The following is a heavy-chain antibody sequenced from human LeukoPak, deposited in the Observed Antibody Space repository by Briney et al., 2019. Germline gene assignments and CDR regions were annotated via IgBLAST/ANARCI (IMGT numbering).Heavy chain of an antibody. CDR1: GYTFTSYG. V-gene: IGHV1-18*01. D-gene: IGHD6-13*01. CDR3: AREHSTSWSDLDY. CDR2: INAGNGNT. Sequence: ASVKVSSKASGYTFTSYGISWVRQAPGQGLEWMGWINAGNGNTKYSQNFQGRVTFTRDTSAITAYVELSSLRSEDTAVYYCAREHSTSWSDLDYWGQGTLVTVSS. J-gene: IGHJ4*02.